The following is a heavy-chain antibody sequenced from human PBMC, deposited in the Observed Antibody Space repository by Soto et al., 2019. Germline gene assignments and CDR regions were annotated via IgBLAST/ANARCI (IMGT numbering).Heavy chain of an antibody. D-gene: IGHD7-27*01. CDR2: MSSKSADT. CDR3: ARGPPNWGFDY. J-gene: IGHJ4*02. CDR1: GYTFTSYD. V-gene: IGHV1-8*01. Sequence: QVQLVQSGAEVKKPGASVKVSCKASGYTFTSYDINWVRQATGQGLEWLGWMSSKSADTGYAQKFQGRVTMTRNTSIRTAYMELSSLRSDDTAVYYCARGPPNWGFDYWGQGSLVTVSS.